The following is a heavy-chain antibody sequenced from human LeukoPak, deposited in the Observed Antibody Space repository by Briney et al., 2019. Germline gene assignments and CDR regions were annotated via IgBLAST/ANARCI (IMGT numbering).Heavy chain of an antibody. V-gene: IGHV3-48*01. J-gene: IGHJ4*02. CDR3: ARAIQLWFVDF. CDR2: ISSSSSTI. D-gene: IGHD5-18*01. CDR1: GCTFSSYS. Sequence: GGSLRLSCVASGCTFSSYSMSWVRQAPGKGLEWVSYISSSSSTIYYADSVKGRFTISRDNAKNSLFLQMNSLRADDTAIYYCARAIQLWFVDFWGQGTLVTVSS.